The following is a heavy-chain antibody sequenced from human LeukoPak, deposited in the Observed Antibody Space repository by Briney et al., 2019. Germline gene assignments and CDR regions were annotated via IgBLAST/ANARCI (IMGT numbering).Heavy chain of an antibody. CDR1: GGSFSGYY. CDR3: ARTVEGVVVVAATKYYYYYMGV. D-gene: IGHD2-15*01. V-gene: IGHV4-34*01. J-gene: IGHJ6*03. Sequence: PSETLSLTCAVYGGSFSGYYWSWIRQPPGKGLEWIGEINHSGSTNYNPSLKSRVTISVDTSKNQFSLKLSSVTAADTAVYYCARTVEGVVVVAATKYYYYYMGVWGKGTTVTVSS. CDR2: INHSGST.